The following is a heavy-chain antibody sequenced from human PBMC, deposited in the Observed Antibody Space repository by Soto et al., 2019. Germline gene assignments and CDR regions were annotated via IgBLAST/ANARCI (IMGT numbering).Heavy chain of an antibody. V-gene: IGHV3-74*01. CDR1: GFTFSSNW. D-gene: IGHD1-20*01. J-gene: IGHJ6*02. CDR3: ARGEEGVSGSSIYHYFYRLDV. CDR2: INTDGSST. Sequence: LGWSLGLSCAASGFTFSSNWMHWVRQAPGKGLQWVSRINTDGSSTNYVDSVKGRFTISRDNAKNTLYLQMDSLRAEDTAVYHCARGEEGVSGSSIYHYFYRLDVWGPGNTVTVSS.